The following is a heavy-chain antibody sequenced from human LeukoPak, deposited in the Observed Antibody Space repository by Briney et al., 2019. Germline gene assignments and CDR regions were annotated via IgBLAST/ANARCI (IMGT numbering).Heavy chain of an antibody. D-gene: IGHD5-24*01. J-gene: IGHJ4*02. CDR3: ARDLGSRDGYNPPNLFDN. CDR1: GGSISSGSYY. CDR2: IYTSGST. V-gene: IGHV4-61*02. Sequence: SETLSLTCTVSGGSISSGSYYWSWIRQPAGKGLEWIGRIYTSGSTNYNPSLKSRVTISVDTSKNQLSLKLSSVTAADTAVYYCARDLGSRDGYNPPNLFDNWGQGTLVTVSS.